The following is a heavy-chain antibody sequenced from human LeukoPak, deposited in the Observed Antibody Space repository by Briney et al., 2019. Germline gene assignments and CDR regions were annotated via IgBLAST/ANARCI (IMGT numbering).Heavy chain of an antibody. CDR1: GFTFSGYE. V-gene: IGHV3-48*03. J-gene: IGHJ5*02. CDR2: ISSSGFRV. D-gene: IGHD3-10*01. CDR3: ARVDGSGSDHTSYNWLDP. Sequence: GGSLRLSCEASGFTFSGYEMNWVRQAPGKGLEWISYISSSGFRVYYADSVRGRFTSTRDNAKNSLYLRMNSLRVEDTGIYYCARVDGSGSDHTSYNWLDPWGRGTLVTVSS.